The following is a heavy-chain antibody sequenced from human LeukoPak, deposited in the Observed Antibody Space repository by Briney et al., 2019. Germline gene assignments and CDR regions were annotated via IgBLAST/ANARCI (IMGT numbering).Heavy chain of an antibody. CDR2: ISWNSGSI. D-gene: IGHD6-13*01. V-gene: IGHV3-9*01. CDR3: AKDRGYSSSWYGDFDY. Sequence: SGGSLRLSCAASGFTFDDYAMHWVRQAPGKGLEWVSGISWNSGSIGYADSVKGRFTISRDNAKNSLYLQMNSLRAEDTALYYCAKDRGYSSSWYGDFDYWGQGTLVTVSS. J-gene: IGHJ4*02. CDR1: GFTFDDYA.